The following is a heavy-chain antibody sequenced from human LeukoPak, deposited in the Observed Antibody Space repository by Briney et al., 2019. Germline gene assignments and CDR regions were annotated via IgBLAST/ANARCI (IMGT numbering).Heavy chain of an antibody. CDR3: ARVRREWIPDY. Sequence: PGGSLRLSCAASGFTFSDYWMTWVRQAPGKGLEWVANIRQDGGEKFYLDSVKGRFTISRDNAKSSLYLQMNNLRDEDTAVFYCARVRREWIPDYWGQGTLVTVSS. CDR2: IRQDGGEK. V-gene: IGHV3-7*02. J-gene: IGHJ4*02. D-gene: IGHD5-18*01. CDR1: GFTFSDYW.